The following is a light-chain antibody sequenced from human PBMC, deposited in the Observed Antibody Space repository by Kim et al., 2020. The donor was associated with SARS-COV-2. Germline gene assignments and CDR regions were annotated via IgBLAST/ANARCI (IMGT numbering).Light chain of an antibody. CDR2: DVS. V-gene: IGLV2-11*01. CDR3: CSYAGSYDYV. CDR1: SSDVGGYNY. Sequence: QSVPISCTGTSSDVGGYNYVSWYQQHPGKAPKLMICDVSKRPSGVPDRFSGSKSGNTASLTISGLQAEDEADYYCCSYAGSYDYVFGTGTKVTVL. J-gene: IGLJ1*01.